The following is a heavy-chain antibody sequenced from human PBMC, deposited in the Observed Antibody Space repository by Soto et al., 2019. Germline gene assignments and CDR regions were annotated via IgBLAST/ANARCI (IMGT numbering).Heavy chain of an antibody. Sequence: WGSLRLSCAASGFICSSYDMSWVRQAPGKGLDWVSTILAGGSTYYADSVKGRFTISRDRSTNTVFLQMNSLTAGDTAVYYCAKAMGTGGGVFDIGGQGKMVTVS. CDR1: GFICSSYD. V-gene: IGHV3-23*01. CDR3: AKAMGTGGGVFDI. J-gene: IGHJ3*02. D-gene: IGHD2-8*02. CDR2: ILAGGST.